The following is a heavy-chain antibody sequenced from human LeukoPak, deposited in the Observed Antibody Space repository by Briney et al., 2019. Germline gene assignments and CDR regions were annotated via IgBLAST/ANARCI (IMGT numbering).Heavy chain of an antibody. D-gene: IGHD5-18*01. J-gene: IGHJ4*02. CDR2: IKEDGSEK. CDR1: GFTLSSYG. V-gene: IGHV3-7*05. CDR3: ARDSYGFDY. Sequence: PGGSLRLSCAASGFTLSSYGMSWVRQARGKGVKWVDKIKEDGSEKYYVDSVKGLFTISRDNAKNSLYLQMNSLRAEDTAVYYCARDSYGFDYWGQGTLVTVSS.